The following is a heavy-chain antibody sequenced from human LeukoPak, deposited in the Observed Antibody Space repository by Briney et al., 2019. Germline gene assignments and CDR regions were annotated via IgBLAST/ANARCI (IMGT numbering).Heavy chain of an antibody. CDR1: GGSISSYY. V-gene: IGHV4-59*01. D-gene: IGHD3-9*01. J-gene: IGHJ4*02. CDR2: IYYSGST. CDR3: ARGLRYFDWLLYGY. Sequence: PSETLSLTCTVSGGSISSYYRSWIRQPPGKGLEWIGYIYYSGSTNYNPSLKSRVTISVDTSKNQFSLKLSSVTAADTAVYYCARGLRYFDWLLYGYWGQGTLVTVSS.